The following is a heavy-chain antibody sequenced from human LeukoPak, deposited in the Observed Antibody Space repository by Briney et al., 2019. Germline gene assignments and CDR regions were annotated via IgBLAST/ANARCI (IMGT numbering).Heavy chain of an antibody. V-gene: IGHV3-33*01. Sequence: PGGSLTLPCAAWNYPFHPFPVQWLRQAPGKGLEWVALIWYDGSKEYYADSVKGRFTISRDNFKNTLSLQMTSLRAEDTAMYYCARDCRSSSACCMFDPWGQGTLVTVSS. J-gene: IGHJ5*02. CDR2: IWYDGSKE. CDR1: NYPFHPFP. D-gene: IGHD6-13*01. CDR3: ARDCRSSSACCMFDP.